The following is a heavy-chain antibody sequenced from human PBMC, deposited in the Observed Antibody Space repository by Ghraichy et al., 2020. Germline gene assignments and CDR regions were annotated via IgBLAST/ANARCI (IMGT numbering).Heavy chain of an antibody. CDR2: IFSNDEK. Sequence: SGPTLVKPTETLTLTCTVSGFSLSNARMGVSWIRQPPGKALEWLAHIFSNDEKSYNTSLKSRLTISKDTSKSQVVLTMTNMDPVDTATYFCARFYYHYDRSGFVYYFDYWGQGTLVTVSS. V-gene: IGHV2-26*01. D-gene: IGHD3-22*01. CDR1: GFSLSNARMG. J-gene: IGHJ4*02. CDR3: ARFYYHYDRSGFVYYFDY.